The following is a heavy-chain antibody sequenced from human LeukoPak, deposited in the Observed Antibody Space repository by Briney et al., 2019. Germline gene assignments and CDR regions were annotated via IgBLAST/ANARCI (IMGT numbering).Heavy chain of an antibody. Sequence: GGSLRLSCAASGFTFSSYEMNWVRQAPGKWLERVSYISSSGSTIYYADSVKGRFTISRDNAKNSLYLQMNSLGAEDTAVYYCAREVFGELLGMDYWGQGTLVTVSS. CDR3: AREVFGELLGMDY. V-gene: IGHV3-48*03. J-gene: IGHJ4*02. CDR2: ISSSGSTI. CDR1: GFTFSSYE. D-gene: IGHD1-26*01.